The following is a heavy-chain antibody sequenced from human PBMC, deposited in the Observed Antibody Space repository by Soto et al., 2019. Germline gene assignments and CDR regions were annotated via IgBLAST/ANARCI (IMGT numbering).Heavy chain of an antibody. CDR2: ISAYNGNT. D-gene: IGHD1-26*01. Sequence: QVQLVQSGAEVKKPGASVQVSCKASGYTFPSYGISWVRQAPGQGLEWMGWISAYNGNTNYAQELQGRVTMTTDTSTSTAYMELRSMRSDDTAVYYCARMSGSYPYCYFDLCGRGTLVTVSS. J-gene: IGHJ2*01. V-gene: IGHV1-18*01. CDR1: GYTFPSYG. CDR3: ARMSGSYPYCYFDL.